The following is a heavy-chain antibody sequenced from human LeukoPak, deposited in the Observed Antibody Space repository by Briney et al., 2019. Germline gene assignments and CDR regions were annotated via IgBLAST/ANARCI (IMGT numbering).Heavy chain of an antibody. Sequence: GESLKISCKGSGYIFTTNWIGWVRQMPGKGLEWMGIIYPADSDTRYSPSFQGQVTISADKSISTAYLQWSSLKASDTAMYYCARLTGRQWLFNYWGQGTLVTVSS. V-gene: IGHV5-51*01. CDR1: GYIFTTNW. D-gene: IGHD6-19*01. CDR2: IYPADSDT. J-gene: IGHJ4*02. CDR3: ARLTGRQWLFNY.